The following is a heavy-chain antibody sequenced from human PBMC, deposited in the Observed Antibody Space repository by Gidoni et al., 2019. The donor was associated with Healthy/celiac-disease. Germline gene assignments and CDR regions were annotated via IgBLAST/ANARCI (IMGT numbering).Heavy chain of an antibody. V-gene: IGHV3-30*18. D-gene: IGHD6-6*01. Sequence: QVQLVESGGGVVQPGRSLSLSCAASGFTFSSHAMHWFRQAPGKGLEGVAVISNDGSNKYYADSVKGRFTISRDNSKNTLYLQMNSLRAEDTAVYYCAKGGLPRRLPSYSSSSQRRARDDAFDIWGQGTMVTVSS. CDR2: ISNDGSNK. J-gene: IGHJ3*02. CDR3: AKGGLPRRLPSYSSSSQRRARDDAFDI. CDR1: GFTFSSHA.